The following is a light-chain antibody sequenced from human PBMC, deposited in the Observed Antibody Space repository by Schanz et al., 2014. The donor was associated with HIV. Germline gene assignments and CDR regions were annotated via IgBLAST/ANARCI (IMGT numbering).Light chain of an antibody. Sequence: QSALTQPASVSGSPGQSITISCTGTSSDVGGYNYVSWYQQHPGKAPKLMIYDVSDRPSGVSNRFSGSKSGNTASLTISGLQAEDEDEYYCSSYTSSSTLYVFGTGTKLTVL. CDR2: DVS. CDR1: SSDVGGYNY. CDR3: SSYTSSSTLYV. V-gene: IGLV2-14*03. J-gene: IGLJ1*01.